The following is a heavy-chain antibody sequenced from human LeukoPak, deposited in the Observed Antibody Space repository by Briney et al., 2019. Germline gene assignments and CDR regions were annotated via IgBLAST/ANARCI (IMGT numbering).Heavy chain of an antibody. D-gene: IGHD1-7*01. V-gene: IGHV3-23*01. J-gene: IGHJ4*02. CDR3: AKDKNYQNYSDY. CDR1: GFIFSNCG. CDR2: ISGSGGST. Sequence: AGGSLRLSCAASGFIFSNCGMSWVRQAPGKGLEWVSLISGSGGSTYYADSVKGRFTISRDNSKNTLYLQMNSLRAEDTAVYYCAKDKNYQNYSDYLGQGTLVTVSS.